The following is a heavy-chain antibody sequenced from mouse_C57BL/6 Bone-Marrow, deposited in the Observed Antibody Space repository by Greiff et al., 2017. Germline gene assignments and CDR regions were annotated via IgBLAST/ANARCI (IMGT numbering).Heavy chain of an antibody. J-gene: IGHJ4*01. CDR2: ISNLAYSI. V-gene: IGHV5-15*04. D-gene: IGHD2-3*01. Sequence: DVMLVESGGGLVQPGGSLKLSCAASGFTFSDYGMAWVRQAPRKGPEWVAFISNLAYSIYYADTVTGRFTISRENAKNTLYLEMSSLRSEDTAMYYCARRGFYDGYPYYAMDYWGQGTSVTVSS. CDR1: GFTFSDYG. CDR3: ARRGFYDGYPYYAMDY.